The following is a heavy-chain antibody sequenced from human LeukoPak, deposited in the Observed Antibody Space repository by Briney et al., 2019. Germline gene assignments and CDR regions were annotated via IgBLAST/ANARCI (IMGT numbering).Heavy chain of an antibody. CDR1: GFTFKNFA. D-gene: IGHD5-18*01. V-gene: IGHV3-21*01. Sequence: RASLRLSCAASGFTFKNFAMTWVRQAPGKGLEWFSAIRNSDDNTYYADSMKGRFTISRDNAKNSLYLQMNSLRAEDTAVYYCARSGTWIQLWLSDYWGQGTLVTVSS. J-gene: IGHJ4*02. CDR3: ARSGTWIQLWLSDY. CDR2: IRNSDDNT.